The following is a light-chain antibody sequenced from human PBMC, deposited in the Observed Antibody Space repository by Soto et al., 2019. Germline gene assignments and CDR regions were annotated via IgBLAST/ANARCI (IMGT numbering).Light chain of an antibody. CDR3: QQDTSFPFT. Sequence: DIQMTQSPSSVSASVGDRVTITCRASQDISNWLAWYQQKPGKAPRLLIYAASSLQSGVPSRFSGSGSGTDFTLTINSLQPEDFATYYCQQDTSFPFTFGPGTKVDVK. CDR2: AAS. CDR1: QDISNW. J-gene: IGKJ3*01. V-gene: IGKV1-12*01.